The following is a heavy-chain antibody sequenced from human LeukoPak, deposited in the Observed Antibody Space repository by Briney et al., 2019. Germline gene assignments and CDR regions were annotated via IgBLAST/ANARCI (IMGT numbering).Heavy chain of an antibody. D-gene: IGHD1-1*01. CDR3: ARDKTGTYYGMDV. V-gene: IGHV4-30-2*01. CDR1: GGSISSGGYS. J-gene: IGHJ6*02. CDR2: IYHSGST. Sequence: PSETLFLTCAVSGGSISSGGYSWSWIRQPPGKGLEWIGNIYHSGSTYYNPSLKSRVTISVDRSKNQFSLKLSSVTAADTAVYYCARDKTGTYYGMDVWGQGTTVTVSS.